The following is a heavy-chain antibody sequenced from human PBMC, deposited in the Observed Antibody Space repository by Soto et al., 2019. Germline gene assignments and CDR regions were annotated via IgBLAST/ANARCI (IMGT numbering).Heavy chain of an antibody. CDR2: ISRASESI. Sequence: EVQLVESGGGLVRPGGSLRLSCVGSGFTFRTYSMNWVRQAPGQGLEWVSTISRASESIYYADSVKGRFTISRDNAENSVFLQMNSLRAEDTAVYYCTRDAVTIDSWASLVWGQGAVVTVSS. CDR3: TRDAVTIDSWASLV. V-gene: IGHV3-21*06. D-gene: IGHD2-15*01. CDR1: GFTFRTYS. J-gene: IGHJ3*01.